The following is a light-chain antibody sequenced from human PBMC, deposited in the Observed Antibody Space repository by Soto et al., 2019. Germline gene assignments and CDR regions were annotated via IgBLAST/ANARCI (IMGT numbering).Light chain of an antibody. Sequence: QSALTQPASVSGSPGQSITISCTGTSSDIGAYNYVSWYQQHPGKAPKLMIYDVNIRPSGVSNRFSGSKSGNTASLTISGVQAEDEADYYCTSWTTSTTMIFGGGTKVTVL. CDR1: SSDIGAYNY. J-gene: IGLJ2*01. V-gene: IGLV2-14*03. CDR2: DVN. CDR3: TSWTTSTTMI.